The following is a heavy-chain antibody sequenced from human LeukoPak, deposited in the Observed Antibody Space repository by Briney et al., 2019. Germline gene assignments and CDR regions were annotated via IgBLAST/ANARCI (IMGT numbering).Heavy chain of an antibody. CDR1: RYTFTSYD. V-gene: IGHV1-8*01. CDR2: MNPDSGDT. CDR3: ARGLRYFSEISGRYYVTFDS. Sequence: ASLTVSCKASRYTFTSYDINWVRQATGQGLEWMGWMNPDSGDTASAQKFQDRVTMTRNTSISTAYMELSSLRSEDTAVYFCARGLRYFSEISGRYYVTFDSWGQGTLVTVSS. D-gene: IGHD3-22*01. J-gene: IGHJ4*02.